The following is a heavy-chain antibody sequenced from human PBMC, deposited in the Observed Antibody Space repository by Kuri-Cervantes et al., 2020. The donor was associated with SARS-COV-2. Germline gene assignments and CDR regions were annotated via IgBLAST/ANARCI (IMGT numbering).Heavy chain of an antibody. V-gene: IGHV3-30*03. J-gene: IGHJ4*02. CDR3: ASRIHPYY. CDR1: GFTFSSYG. CDR2: ISYDGSNK. Sequence: GGSLRLSCAASGFTFSSYGMHWVRQAPGKGLEWVAVISYDGSNKYYADSVKGRFTVSRDNAKNTLYLQMNSLRAEDTAVYYCASRIHPYYWGQGTLVTVSS.